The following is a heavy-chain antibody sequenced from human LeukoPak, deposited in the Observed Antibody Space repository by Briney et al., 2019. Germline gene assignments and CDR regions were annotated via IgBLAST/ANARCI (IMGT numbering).Heavy chain of an antibody. V-gene: IGHV3-64D*06. Sequence: GGSLRLSCSASGFTFSSYAMHWVRQAPGKGLEYASAISSNGGSTYYADSVKGRFTISRDNSKNTLYLQMSSLRAEDTAVYYCVKDDYYDSSGPDYWGQGTLVTVSS. CDR1: GFTFSSYA. D-gene: IGHD3-22*01. J-gene: IGHJ4*02. CDR2: ISSNGGST. CDR3: VKDDYYDSSGPDY.